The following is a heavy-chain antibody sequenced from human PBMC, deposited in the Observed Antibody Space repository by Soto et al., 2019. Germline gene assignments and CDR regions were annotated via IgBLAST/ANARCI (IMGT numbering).Heavy chain of an antibody. V-gene: IGHV1-2*04. CDR3: ARQVVTGPYSFEP. D-gene: IGHD2-21*02. CDR1: GYTFSAYY. CDR2: INPKRGGT. Sequence: GASVKVSCKASGYTFSAYYIHWVRQAPGQGLEWMGWINPKRGGTNYAQKFQGWVTMTRDTSTNTAYMELSRLRSADTAVYYCARQVVTGPYSFEPWGQGTLVTVSS. J-gene: IGHJ5*02.